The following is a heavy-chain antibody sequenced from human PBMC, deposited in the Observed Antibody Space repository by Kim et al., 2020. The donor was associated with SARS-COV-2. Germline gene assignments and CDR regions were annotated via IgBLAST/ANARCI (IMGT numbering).Heavy chain of an antibody. CDR1: GFTFSSYA. Sequence: GGSLRLSCAASGFTFSSYAMSWVRQAPGKGLEWVSAISGSGGSTYYADSVKGRFTISRDNSKNTLYLQMNSLRAEDTAVYYCAKDRLEYSSSSIAFDIWGQGTMVTVSS. V-gene: IGHV3-23*01. CDR3: AKDRLEYSSSSIAFDI. CDR2: ISGSGGST. D-gene: IGHD6-6*01. J-gene: IGHJ3*02.